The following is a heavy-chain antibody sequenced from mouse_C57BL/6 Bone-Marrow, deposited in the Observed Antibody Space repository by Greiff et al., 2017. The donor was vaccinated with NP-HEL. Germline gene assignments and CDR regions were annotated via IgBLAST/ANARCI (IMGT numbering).Heavy chain of an antibody. CDR3: ARHYYDYDGDYYAMDY. J-gene: IGHJ4*01. Sequence: EVKLMESGGDLVKPGGSLKLSCAASGFTFSSYGMSWVRQTPDKRLEWVATISSGGSYTYYPDSVKGRFTISRDNAKNTLYLQMSSLKSEDTAMYYCARHYYDYDGDYYAMDYWGQGTSVTVSS. V-gene: IGHV5-6*01. CDR1: GFTFSSYG. CDR2: ISSGGSYT. D-gene: IGHD2-4*01.